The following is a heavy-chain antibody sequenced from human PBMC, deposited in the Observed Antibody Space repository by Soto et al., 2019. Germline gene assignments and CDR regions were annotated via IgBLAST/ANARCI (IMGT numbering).Heavy chain of an antibody. CDR3: ARGPATVRYFDWLLSFDY. Sequence: SETLSLTCAVYGGSFSGYYWSWIRQPPGKGLEWIGEINHSGSTNYNPSLKSRVTISVDTSKNQFSLKLSSVTAADTAVYYCARGPATVRYFDWLLSFDYWGPGTLVTVSS. CDR1: GGSFSGYY. J-gene: IGHJ4*02. V-gene: IGHV4-34*01. D-gene: IGHD3-9*01. CDR2: INHSGST.